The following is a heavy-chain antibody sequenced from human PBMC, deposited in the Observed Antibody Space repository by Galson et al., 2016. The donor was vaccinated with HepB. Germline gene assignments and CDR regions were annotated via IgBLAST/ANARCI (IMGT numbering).Heavy chain of an antibody. CDR3: ARFTTEWLDRVYYFDY. CDR2: ISGDGGST. CDR1: GFTFNAYW. Sequence: SLRLSCAASGFTFNAYWMHWVRQAPGKGLEWVSAISGDGGSTYYAGSVQGRFTSSRDRSTNTMYLQMNSLRTDDTAVYYCARFTTEWLDRVYYFDYWGQGTLVTVSS. D-gene: IGHD6-19*01. V-gene: IGHV3-23*01. J-gene: IGHJ4*02.